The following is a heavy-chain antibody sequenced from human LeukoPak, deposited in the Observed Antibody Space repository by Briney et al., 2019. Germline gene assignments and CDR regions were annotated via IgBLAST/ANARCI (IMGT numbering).Heavy chain of an antibody. V-gene: IGHV3-23*01. D-gene: IGHD6-19*01. J-gene: IGHJ4*02. CDR3: AKEGGAAAVAGLFDY. CDR1: GFTFSSYA. Sequence: GGSLRLSCAASGFTFSSYAMSWVRQAPGKGLEWVSAISGSSGSTYYADSVKGRFTISRDNSKNTVYLQVNSLRAKDTAAYYCAKEGGAAAVAGLFDYWGQGTLVTVSS. CDR2: ISGSSGST.